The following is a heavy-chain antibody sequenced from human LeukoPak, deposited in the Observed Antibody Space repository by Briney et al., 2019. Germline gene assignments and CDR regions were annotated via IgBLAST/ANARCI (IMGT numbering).Heavy chain of an antibody. CDR1: GFSFDDYS. Sequence: GGSLRLSCAASGFSFDDYSMHWVRQAPGKGLEWVSFISWDGGSTSYADSVKGRFTISRDNSKNSLYLQMNSLRTEDTALYYCAKDLSTSGWILDYWGQGTLVTVSS. J-gene: IGHJ4*02. CDR3: AKDLSTSGWILDY. V-gene: IGHV3-43*01. D-gene: IGHD6-19*01. CDR2: ISWDGGST.